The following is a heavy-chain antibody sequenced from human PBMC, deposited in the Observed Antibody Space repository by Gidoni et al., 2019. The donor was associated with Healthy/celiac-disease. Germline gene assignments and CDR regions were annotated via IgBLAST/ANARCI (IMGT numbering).Heavy chain of an antibody. CDR3: AGGGVYDSSGYYYYYYGMDV. V-gene: IGHV3-21*01. D-gene: IGHD3-22*01. CDR1: GFTFRSYS. Sequence: EVQLVESGGGLVKPGGSLRLSCAASGFTFRSYSMNWVRQAPGKGLEWVSSISSSSSYIYYADSVKGRFTISRDNAKNSLYLQMNSLRAEDTAVYYCAGGGVYDSSGYYYYYYGMDVWGQGTTVTVSS. J-gene: IGHJ6*02. CDR2: ISSSSSYI.